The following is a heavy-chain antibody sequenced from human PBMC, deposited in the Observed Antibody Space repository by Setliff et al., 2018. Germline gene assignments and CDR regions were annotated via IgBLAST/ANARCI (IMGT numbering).Heavy chain of an antibody. J-gene: IGHJ4*02. CDR1: GFTFSRYW. Sequence: PGGSLRLSCVTSGFTFSRYWMSWVRQAPGKGLEWVANIKEDGSEKYYVDSVKGRFTVSRDNAKNTLYLQLNSLRAEDTAVYYCVRGLPFDYWGQGTLVTVSS. CDR3: VRGLPFDY. CDR2: IKEDGSEK. V-gene: IGHV3-7*01.